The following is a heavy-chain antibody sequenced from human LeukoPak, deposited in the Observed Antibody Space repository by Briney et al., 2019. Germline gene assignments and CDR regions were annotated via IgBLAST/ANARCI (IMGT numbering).Heavy chain of an antibody. D-gene: IGHD3-16*01. CDR2: IYYSGST. J-gene: IGHJ6*02. V-gene: IGHV4-39*01. Sequence: PSETLSLTCTVSGGSISSSSYYWGWIRQPPGKGLEWIGSIYYSGSTYYNPSLKSRVTISVDTSKNQFSLKLSSVTAADTAVYYCARAPLWPYYYYGMDVWGQGTTVTVSS. CDR3: ARAPLWPYYYYGMDV. CDR1: GGSISSSSYY.